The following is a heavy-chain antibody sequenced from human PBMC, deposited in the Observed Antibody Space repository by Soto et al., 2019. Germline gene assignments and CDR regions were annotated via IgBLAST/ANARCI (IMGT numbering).Heavy chain of an antibody. J-gene: IGHJ4*02. Sequence: QVQLVQFGAEVKKPGASVKVSCKASGYTFTGYYMHWVRQAPGQGLEWMGWINPNSGGTNYAQKFQGRVTMTRDTSISTAYMELSRLRSDDTAVYYCARGEVRVGYYGSGSYYVYWGQGTLVTVSS. CDR2: INPNSGGT. D-gene: IGHD3-10*01. V-gene: IGHV1-2*02. CDR1: GYTFTGYY. CDR3: ARGEVRVGYYGSGSYYVY.